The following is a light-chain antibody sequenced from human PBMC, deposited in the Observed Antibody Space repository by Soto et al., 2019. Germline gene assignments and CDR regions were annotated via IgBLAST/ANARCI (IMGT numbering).Light chain of an antibody. V-gene: IGKV1-39*01. Sequence: DLPMTQSPSSLSASVGDRVTITCRASQSISRYLNWYQQKPGKAPKLLISAASSLQSGVPSRFSGSGSGTDFTLTISSLQPEDFATYYCQESYSTPIYTFGQGTKLEIK. CDR2: AAS. CDR3: QESYSTPIYT. CDR1: QSISRY. J-gene: IGKJ2*01.